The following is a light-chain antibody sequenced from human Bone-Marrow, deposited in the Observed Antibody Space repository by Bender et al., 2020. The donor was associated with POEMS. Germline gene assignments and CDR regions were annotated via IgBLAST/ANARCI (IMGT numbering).Light chain of an antibody. CDR1: SGDVGRYTY. CDR2: DVT. CDR3: NSYTTSSTWV. J-gene: IGLJ3*02. V-gene: IGLV2-14*03. Sequence: QSALTQPRSVSGSPGQSVTISCTGTSGDVGRYTYVSWYQQYPGKAPKLMIYDVTNRPSGVSNRFSGSKSGNTASLTISGLQAEDEADYYCNSYTTSSTWVFGGGTKLTVL.